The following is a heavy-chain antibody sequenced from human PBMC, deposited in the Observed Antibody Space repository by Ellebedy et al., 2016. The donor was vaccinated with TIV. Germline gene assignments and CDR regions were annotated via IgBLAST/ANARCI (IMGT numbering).Heavy chain of an antibody. Sequence: AASVKVSCKVSGLTLKELSVHWVRQSPRKGLEWMGGFDPEEEETVYAPIFQGRLTMTEDPSTVTAYLELSSLTSEDTAVYYCATSFGSSTWYYFDYWGQGTLVTVSS. D-gene: IGHD6-13*01. CDR2: FDPEEEET. V-gene: IGHV1-24*01. CDR1: GLTLKELS. J-gene: IGHJ4*02. CDR3: ATSFGSSTWYYFDY.